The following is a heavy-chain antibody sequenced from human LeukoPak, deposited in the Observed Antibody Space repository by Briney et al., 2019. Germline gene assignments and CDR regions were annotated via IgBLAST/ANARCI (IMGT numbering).Heavy chain of an antibody. CDR3: AKVRGTYSSGYFFDY. CDR2: ISWNSGYI. D-gene: IGHD6-19*01. V-gene: IGHV3-9*01. Sequence: GGSLRLSCAASGFTFDNYAMHWVRQAPGKGLEWLSIISWNSGYIGYADSVKGRFTISGDNAKKSLDLQMNSLRAEVTAFYYCAKVRGTYSSGYFFDYWGQGTLVTVSS. J-gene: IGHJ4*02. CDR1: GFTFDNYA.